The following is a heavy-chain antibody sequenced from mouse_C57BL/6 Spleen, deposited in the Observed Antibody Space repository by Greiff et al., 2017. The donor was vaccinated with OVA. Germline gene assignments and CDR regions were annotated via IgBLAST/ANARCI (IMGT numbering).Heavy chain of an antibody. V-gene: IGHV1-43*01. D-gene: IGHD2-2*01. Sequence: VQLKESGPELVKPGASVKISCKASGYSFTGYYMHWVKQSSEKSLEWIGEINPSTGGTSYNQKFKGKATLTVDKSSSTAYMQLKSLTSEDSAVYYCARWGYGNAMDYWGQGTSVTVSS. J-gene: IGHJ4*01. CDR3: ARWGYGNAMDY. CDR1: GYSFTGYY. CDR2: INPSTGGT.